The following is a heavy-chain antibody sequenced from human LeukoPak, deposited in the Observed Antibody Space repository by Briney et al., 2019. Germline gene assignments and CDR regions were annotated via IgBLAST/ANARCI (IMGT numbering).Heavy chain of an antibody. CDR2: IYYSGST. V-gene: IGHV4-31*03. CDR1: GGSISSGGYY. D-gene: IGHD4-23*01. Sequence: PSETLSLTCTVSGGSISSGGYYWSWLRQHPGKGLEWIGYIYYSGSTYYNPSLKSRVTISVDTSKNQFSLKLSSVTAADTAVYYCARCTVVLASGPWFDPWGQGTLVTVSS. J-gene: IGHJ5*02. CDR3: ARCTVVLASGPWFDP.